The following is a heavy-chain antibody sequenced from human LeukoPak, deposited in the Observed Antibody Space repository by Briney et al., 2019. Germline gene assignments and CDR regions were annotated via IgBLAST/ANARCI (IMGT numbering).Heavy chain of an antibody. D-gene: IGHD2-21*02. Sequence: SETLSLTCTVSGGSISSYYWSWIRQPPGKGREWIGYIYCSGGTNYKPSLKSRVTISVDTSKNQFYLKLSSVTAADTAVYYCARLAMGTAIINWGQGTLVTVSS. V-gene: IGHV4-59*08. CDR3: ARLAMGTAIIN. J-gene: IGHJ4*02. CDR1: GGSISSYY. CDR2: IYCSGGT.